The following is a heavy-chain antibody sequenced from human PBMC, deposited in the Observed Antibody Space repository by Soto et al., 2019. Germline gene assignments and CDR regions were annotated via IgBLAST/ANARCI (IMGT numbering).Heavy chain of an antibody. Sequence: QVQLQESGPGLVKPSQTLSLTCTVSGGSISSGDYYWTWIRQPPGKGLEWIGYIDYSGSTYYNPSLKSRLTISVDTSKNKFSLKLSSVPAADTAVYYCARSGDGGTPYPSFFWFDPWGQGTLVTVSS. CDR3: ARSGDGGTPYPSFFWFDP. D-gene: IGHD1-26*01. J-gene: IGHJ5*02. V-gene: IGHV4-30-4*01. CDR2: IDYSGST. CDR1: GGSISSGDYY.